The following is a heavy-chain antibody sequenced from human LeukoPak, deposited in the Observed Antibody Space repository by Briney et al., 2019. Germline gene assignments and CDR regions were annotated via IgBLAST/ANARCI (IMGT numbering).Heavy chain of an antibody. J-gene: IGHJ5*02. D-gene: IGHD3-22*01. Sequence: KPGESLRISCKGSGYSFTSYWISWVRQMPGKGLEWMGRIDPSDSYTNYSPSFQGHVTISADMSISSAYLQWSSLKASDTAMYYCATSKFDSSGYSNWFDPWGQGTLVSVSS. CDR2: IDPSDSYT. CDR1: GYSFTSYW. V-gene: IGHV5-10-1*01. CDR3: ATSKFDSSGYSNWFDP.